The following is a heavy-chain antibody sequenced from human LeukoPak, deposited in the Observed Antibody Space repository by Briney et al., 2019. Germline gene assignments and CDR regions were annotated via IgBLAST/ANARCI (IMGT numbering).Heavy chain of an antibody. CDR1: GFTFSSST. J-gene: IGHJ6*03. D-gene: IGHD3-10*01. CDR2: ISSGSSTI. Sequence: GGSLRLSCAASGFTFSSSTMNWVRQAPGKGLEWVSYISSGSSTIYYADSVKGRFTIPRDNSKNTLYLQMNSLRAEDTAIYYCAKDPYVSGYYYYYMDVWGKGTTVTVSS. V-gene: IGHV3-48*01. CDR3: AKDPYVSGYYYYYMDV.